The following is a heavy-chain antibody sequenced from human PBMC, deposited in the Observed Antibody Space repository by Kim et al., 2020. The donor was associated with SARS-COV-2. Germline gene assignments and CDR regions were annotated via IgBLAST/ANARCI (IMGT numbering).Heavy chain of an antibody. D-gene: IGHD3-22*01. J-gene: IGHJ3*02. CDR2: ISSSSSYI. Sequence: GGSLRLSCAASGFTFSSYSMNWVRQAPGKGLEWVSSISSSSSYIYYADSVKGRFTISRDNAKNSLYLQMNSLRAEDTAVYYCAREGGLYYYDSSGYTHDAFHIWGQRTMVTVSS. CDR3: AREGGLYYYDSSGYTHDAFHI. V-gene: IGHV3-21*01. CDR1: GFTFSSYS.